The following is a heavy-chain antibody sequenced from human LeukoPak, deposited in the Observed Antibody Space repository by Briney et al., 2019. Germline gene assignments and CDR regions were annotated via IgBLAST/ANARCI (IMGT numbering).Heavy chain of an antibody. D-gene: IGHD3-10*02. Sequence: GGSLRLSCAASGFTFSSYSMNWVRQAPGKGLEWVSSISSSSSYIYYADSVKGRFTISRDNAKNSLYLQMNSLRAEDTAVYYCARDRGNYYVLYAFDIWGQGTMVTVSS. CDR2: ISSSSSYI. V-gene: IGHV3-21*01. J-gene: IGHJ3*02. CDR1: GFTFSSYS. CDR3: ARDRGNYYVLYAFDI.